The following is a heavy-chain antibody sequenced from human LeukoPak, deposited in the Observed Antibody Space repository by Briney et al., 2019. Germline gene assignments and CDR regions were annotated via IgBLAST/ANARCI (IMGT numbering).Heavy chain of an antibody. V-gene: IGHV1-18*01. Sequence: ASVKVSCKASSYTFTRYGISWVRQAPGQGLECMGWISGYNGNTNYAQKFQGRVSMTADTSTSTAYMEVRSLRSDDTAVYYCARQVGDYYDSSGYSLDWGQGTLVTVSS. CDR3: ARQVGDYYDSSGYSLD. D-gene: IGHD3-22*01. CDR1: SYTFTRYG. J-gene: IGHJ4*02. CDR2: ISGYNGNT.